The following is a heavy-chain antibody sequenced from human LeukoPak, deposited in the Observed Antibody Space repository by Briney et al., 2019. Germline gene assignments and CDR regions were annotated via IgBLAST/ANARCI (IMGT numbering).Heavy chain of an antibody. Sequence: GGALRLSCAASGFTFSSYWMSWVRQAPGKGLEWVANIKQDGSEKYYVDSVKGRFTISRDNAKNSLFLQMNSLRAEDTAVYYCARGPAAGNLLGYWGQGTLVTVSS. V-gene: IGHV3-7*01. CDR3: ARGPAAGNLLGY. D-gene: IGHD6-19*01. CDR1: GFTFSSYW. J-gene: IGHJ4*02. CDR2: IKQDGSEK.